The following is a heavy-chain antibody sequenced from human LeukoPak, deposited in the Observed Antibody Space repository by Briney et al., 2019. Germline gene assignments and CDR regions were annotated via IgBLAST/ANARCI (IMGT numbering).Heavy chain of an antibody. V-gene: IGHV1-18*01. CDR2: ISAYNGNT. J-gene: IGHJ6*02. CDR1: GYTFTGYG. Sequence: ASVKVSCKASGYTFTGYGISWVRQAPGQGLEWMGWISAYNGNTNYAQKLQGRVTMTTDTSTSTAYMELRSLRSDDTAVYYCARRLAAPYSYGMDVWGQGTTVTVSS. D-gene: IGHD6-13*01. CDR3: ARRLAAPYSYGMDV.